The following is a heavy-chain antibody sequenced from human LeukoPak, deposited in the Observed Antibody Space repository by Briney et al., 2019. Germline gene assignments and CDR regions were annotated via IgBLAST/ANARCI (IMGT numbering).Heavy chain of an antibody. Sequence: SSVNVSCKASGCTFSSYAISWVRQAPGQGLEGMGGIIPIFGTANYAQKFQGRVTITADKSTSTAYLELSSLRSEDTAVYYCAREPGFTVVTSWQVGDGDAFDIWGQGTMVTVSS. D-gene: IGHD2-21*02. J-gene: IGHJ3*02. CDR1: GCTFSSYA. CDR2: IIPIFGTA. V-gene: IGHV1-69*06. CDR3: AREPGFTVVTSWQVGDGDAFDI.